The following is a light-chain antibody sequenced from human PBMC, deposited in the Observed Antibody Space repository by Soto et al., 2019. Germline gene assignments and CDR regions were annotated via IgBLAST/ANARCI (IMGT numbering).Light chain of an antibody. CDR1: SNDVGAYKY. V-gene: IGLV2-11*01. Sequence: QSALTQPRSVSGSPGQSVTISCAGTSNDVGAYKYVSWYQQHPGKAPKLIIYAVIKRPSGVPDRFSGSKSGNTASLTISGLQTEDEADYYCCSYAASFWVFGGGTKLTVL. J-gene: IGLJ3*02. CDR3: CSYAASFWV. CDR2: AVI.